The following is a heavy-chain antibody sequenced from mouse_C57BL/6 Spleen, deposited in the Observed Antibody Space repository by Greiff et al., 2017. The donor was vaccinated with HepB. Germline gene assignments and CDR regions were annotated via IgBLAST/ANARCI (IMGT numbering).Heavy chain of an antibody. CDR3: ARGDSSGYWFAY. Sequence: EVKVIESGGGLVKPGGSLKLSCAASGFTFSDYGMHWVRQAPEKGLEWVAYISSGSSTIYYADTVKGRFTISRDNAKNTLFLQMTSLRSEDTAMYYCARGDSSGYWFAYWGQGTLVTVSA. J-gene: IGHJ3*01. CDR2: ISSGSSTI. CDR1: GFTFSDYG. V-gene: IGHV5-17*01. D-gene: IGHD3-2*02.